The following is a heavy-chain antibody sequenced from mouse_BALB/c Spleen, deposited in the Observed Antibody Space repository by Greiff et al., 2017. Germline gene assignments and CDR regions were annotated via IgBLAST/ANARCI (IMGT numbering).Heavy chain of an antibody. CDR3: TREDYYGSSYGGFAY. D-gene: IGHD1-1*01. Sequence: DVKLVESGGGLVKPGGSLKLSCAASGFTFSSYTMSWVRQTPEKRLEWVATISSGGSYTYYPDSVKGRFTISRDNAKNTLYLQMSSLKSEDTAMYYCTREDYYGSSYGGFAYWGQGTLVTVSA. V-gene: IGHV5-6-4*01. J-gene: IGHJ3*01. CDR1: GFTFSSYT. CDR2: ISSGGSYT.